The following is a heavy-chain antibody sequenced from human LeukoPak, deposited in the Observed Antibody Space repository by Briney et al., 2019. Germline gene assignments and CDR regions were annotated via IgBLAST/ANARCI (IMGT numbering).Heavy chain of an antibody. CDR1: GGTFCSYA. CDR3: AKGAAAGTYNEFDP. CDR2: IIPIFGTA. Sequence: GAAVRVSCKASGGTFCSYAIRWVPQAPGQGLEWMGGIIPIFGTANYAQKFQGRVTITADESTSTAYMELSSLSSEDTAVYYCAKGAAAGTYNEFDPWGQGTLVTVSS. D-gene: IGHD6-13*01. V-gene: IGHV1-69*01. J-gene: IGHJ5*02.